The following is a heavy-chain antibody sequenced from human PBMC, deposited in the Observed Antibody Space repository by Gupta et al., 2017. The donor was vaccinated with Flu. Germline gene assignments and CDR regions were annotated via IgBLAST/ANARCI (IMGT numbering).Heavy chain of an antibody. CDR1: GFNFHRYG. J-gene: IGHJ4*02. CDR2: ISYDGSNK. V-gene: IGHV3-30*18. Sequence: QVQLVESGGGVVQPGRSLRLSCAASGFNFHRYGLHWVRQAPGKGLEWVATISYDGSNKYYADSVEGRFSISRDGFKNTLFLQMNSLTAEDTAVYYCAKAIVVVSPTPYGFDFWGQGTLVTVSS. CDR3: AKAIVVVSPTPYGFDF. D-gene: IGHD2-21*01.